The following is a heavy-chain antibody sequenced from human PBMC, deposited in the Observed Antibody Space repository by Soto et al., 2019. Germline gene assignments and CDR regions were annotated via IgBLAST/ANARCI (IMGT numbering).Heavy chain of an antibody. Sequence: QVQLVQSGAEVKKPGASVKVSCKASGYTFTSYDINWVRQATGQGLEWMGWMNPNSGNTAYAQKFQGRVTMTRNTSISTAYMELSSLRSENTAVYYCASAGGYSYGFGYWGQGTLVTVSS. CDR2: MNPNSGNT. J-gene: IGHJ4*02. D-gene: IGHD5-18*01. CDR1: GYTFTSYD. CDR3: ASAGGYSYGFGY. V-gene: IGHV1-8*01.